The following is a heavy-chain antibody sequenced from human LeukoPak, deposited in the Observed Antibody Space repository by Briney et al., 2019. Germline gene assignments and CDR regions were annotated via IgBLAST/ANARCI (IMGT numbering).Heavy chain of an antibody. J-gene: IGHJ4*02. CDR3: ARGGPFQSSSWTVYYFDY. D-gene: IGHD6-13*01. CDR1: GYTFTNYG. V-gene: IGHV1-18*01. Sequence: ASVKVSCKASGYTFTNYGVSWVRQAPGQGLEWMGWISPYNGNTNSAQKLPGRVTMTTDTSTSTAYMDLRSLRSDDTAVYYCARGGPFQSSSWTVYYFDYWGQGTLVTVSS. CDR2: ISPYNGNT.